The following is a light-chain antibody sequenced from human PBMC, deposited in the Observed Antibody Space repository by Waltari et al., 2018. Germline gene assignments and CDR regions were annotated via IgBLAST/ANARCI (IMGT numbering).Light chain of an antibody. CDR3: QAWHSNTGV. CDR1: KLGDQY. J-gene: IGLJ1*01. V-gene: IGLV3-1*01. CDR2: QDS. Sequence: SYELTQPPSVSVSPGQTAIITCSGHKLGDQYASWYRQKPGQSPVLVIYQDSERPSGIPERFSGSNSGNTANLTISGTQAMDEADYYCQAWHSNTGVFGTGTKVTVL.